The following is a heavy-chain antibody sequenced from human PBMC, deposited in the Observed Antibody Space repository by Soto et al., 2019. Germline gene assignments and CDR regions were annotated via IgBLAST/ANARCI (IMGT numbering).Heavy chain of an antibody. CDR2: ISSSSSTI. Sequence: EVQLVESGGGLVQPGGSLRLSCAASGFTFSSYSMNWVRQAPGKGLEWVSYISSSSSTIYYADSVKGRFTISRDNAKNSLYLQMNSLRAEDTAVYYCARDLRYSSGWSGWGLGTLVTVSS. J-gene: IGHJ4*02. CDR1: GFTFSSYS. CDR3: ARDLRYSSGWSG. D-gene: IGHD6-19*01. V-gene: IGHV3-48*01.